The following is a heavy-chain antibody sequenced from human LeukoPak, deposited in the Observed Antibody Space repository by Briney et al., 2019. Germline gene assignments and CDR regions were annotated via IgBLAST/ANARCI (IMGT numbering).Heavy chain of an antibody. CDR2: NRSRSSYI. J-gene: IGHJ6*02. D-gene: IGHD3-10*01. CDR1: GFTFSSYS. CDR3: AKVEGDYYGSGSYYSYYYYYGMDV. V-gene: IGHV3-21*01. Sequence: GGSLRLSCAASGFTFSSYSMNWVRQARGEGLEWVSSNRSRSSYIYYADSVKGRFTISRDNAKNSLYLQMNSLRAEDTAVYYCAKVEGDYYGSGSYYSYYYYYGMDVWGQGTTVTVSS.